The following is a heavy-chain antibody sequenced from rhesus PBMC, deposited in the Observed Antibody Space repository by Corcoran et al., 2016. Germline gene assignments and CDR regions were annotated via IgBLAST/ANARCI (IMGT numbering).Heavy chain of an antibody. D-gene: IGHD7-45*01. CDR2: IYCNSAST. Sequence: QVKLQESGPGLVKPSETLSLSCTVSGGYSSGYYYWSWFSQPQGKGLEGSGGIYCNSASTNYNPTLKSRGTISNEPSKNQFYLTLSSVTAADTAVYYCARLLGTRFDVGGPGVLVTVSS. CDR3: ARLLGTRFDV. J-gene: IGHJ5-1*01. CDR1: GGYSSGYYY. V-gene: IGHV4-143*01.